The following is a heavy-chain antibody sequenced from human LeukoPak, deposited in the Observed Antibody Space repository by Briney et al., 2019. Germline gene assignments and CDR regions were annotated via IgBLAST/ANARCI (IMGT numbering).Heavy chain of an antibody. V-gene: IGHV1-69*04. Sequence: SVTVSFKASGGTFSSYAISWVRQAPGQGLEWMGRIIPILGIANYAQKFQGRVTITADKSTSTAYMELSSLRSEDTAVYYCARGRDGYNWGYYYYGMDVWGQGTTVTVSS. D-gene: IGHD5-24*01. CDR1: GGTFSSYA. CDR3: ARGRDGYNWGYYYYGMDV. CDR2: IIPILGIA. J-gene: IGHJ6*02.